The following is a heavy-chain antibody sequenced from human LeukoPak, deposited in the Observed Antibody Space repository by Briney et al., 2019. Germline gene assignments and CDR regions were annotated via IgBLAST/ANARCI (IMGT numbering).Heavy chain of an antibody. CDR2: ISAYNGNT. D-gene: IGHD5-12*01. J-gene: IGHJ5*02. Sequence: ASVKVSCKASGYTFINYGISWVRQAPGQGLEWMGWISAYNGNTNYAQKLQGRVTMTTDTSTSTAYMELRSLRSDDTAVYYCARGGDIVATSYWFDPWGQGTLVTVSS. CDR1: GYTFINYG. CDR3: ARGGDIVATSYWFDP. V-gene: IGHV1-18*01.